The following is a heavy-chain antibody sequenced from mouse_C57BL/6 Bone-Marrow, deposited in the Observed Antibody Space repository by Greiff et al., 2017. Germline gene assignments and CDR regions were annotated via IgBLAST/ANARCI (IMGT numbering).Heavy chain of an antibody. CDR2: IWWDDDK. CDR3: ARIGFFSIYSNYGDMDY. J-gene: IGHJ4*01. D-gene: IGHD2-5*01. Sequence: QVTLKESGPGILQPSQTFSLSCSFSGFSLSTFGMGVGWIRQPSGKGLVWLAHIWWDDDKYYNPALKSRLTTSKDTSKNQVFLQITNVDTAGTATYYGARIGFFSIYSNYGDMDYWGQGTSVTVSS. CDR1: GFSLSTFGMG. V-gene: IGHV8-8*01.